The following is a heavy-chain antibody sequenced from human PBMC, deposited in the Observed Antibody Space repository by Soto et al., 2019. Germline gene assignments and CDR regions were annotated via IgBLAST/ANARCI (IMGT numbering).Heavy chain of an antibody. V-gene: IGHV1-18*01. CDR2: SSAYNGNT. Sequence: QVQLVQSGAEVKKPGASVKVSCKASGYTFTSYGISWVRQAPGQGLEWMGWSSAYNGNTNYAQKLQGRVTMTTDTSTTTAYMALRSLRSDDTAVDYCARLSGYGDYRDMGYWGQGTLVTVSS. CDR3: ARLSGYGDYRDMGY. J-gene: IGHJ4*02. CDR1: GYTFTSYG. D-gene: IGHD4-17*01.